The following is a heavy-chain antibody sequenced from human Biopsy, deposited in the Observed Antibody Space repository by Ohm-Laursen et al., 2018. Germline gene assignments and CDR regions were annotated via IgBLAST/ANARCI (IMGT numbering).Heavy chain of an antibody. CDR1: GYTFTGQY. CDR2: INPHSGTT. CDR3: AKGQDLRGGAEYFQH. V-gene: IGHV1-2*02. D-gene: IGHD2-15*01. Sequence: ASVKVSCKASGYTFTGQYLHWVRQVPGQGLEWMGWINPHSGTTKFAQDFQGRVTMTRDTPITTAYMELRRLRSDDTAVYYCAKGQDLRGGAEYFQHWGQGALVTASS. J-gene: IGHJ1*01.